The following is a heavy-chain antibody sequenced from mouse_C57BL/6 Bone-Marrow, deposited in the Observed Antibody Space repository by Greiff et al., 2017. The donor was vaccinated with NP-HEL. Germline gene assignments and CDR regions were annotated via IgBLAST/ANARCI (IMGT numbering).Heavy chain of an antibody. D-gene: IGHD2-4*01. CDR2: IHPNSGST. CDR1: GYTFTSYW. J-gene: IGHJ2*01. Sequence: QVQLKQPGAELVKPGASVKLSCKASGYTFTSYWMHWVKQRPGQGLEWIGMIHPNSGSTNYNEKFKSKATLTVAKSSSTAYMQLSSLTSEDSAVYYCARIGLRRDFDYWGQGTTLTVSS. V-gene: IGHV1-64*01. CDR3: ARIGLRRDFDY.